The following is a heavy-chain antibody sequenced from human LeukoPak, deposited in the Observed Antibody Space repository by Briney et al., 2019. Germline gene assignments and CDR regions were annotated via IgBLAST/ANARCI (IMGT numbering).Heavy chain of an antibody. Sequence: SETLSLTCAVYGGSFSRYSWNWIRQPPGKGLEWIGEINHSGSTNYNPSLKSRVTISVDTSKNQFSLKLSSVTAADTAVYYCARYSRKYGSGSYTFDYWGQGTLVTVSS. CDR3: ARYSRKYGSGSYTFDY. CDR1: GGSFSRYS. CDR2: INHSGST. D-gene: IGHD3-10*01. V-gene: IGHV4-34*01. J-gene: IGHJ4*02.